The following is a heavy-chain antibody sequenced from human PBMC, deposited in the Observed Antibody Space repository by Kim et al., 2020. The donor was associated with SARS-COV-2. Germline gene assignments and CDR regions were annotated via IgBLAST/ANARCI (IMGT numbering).Heavy chain of an antibody. V-gene: IGHV4-4*02. CDR3: AREGTVTNYYYGMDV. J-gene: IGHJ6*02. Sequence: PSLKSRVTISVDKSKNQFSLKLSSVTAADTAVYYCAREGTVTNYYYGMDVWGQGTTVTVSS. D-gene: IGHD4-17*01.